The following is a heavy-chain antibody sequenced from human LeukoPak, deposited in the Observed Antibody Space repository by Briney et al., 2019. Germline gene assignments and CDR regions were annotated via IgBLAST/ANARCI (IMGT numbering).Heavy chain of an antibody. CDR3: ARLVGAPYTTMVPGGY. Sequence: GESLKISCKGSEYSFTNYWIAWVRQMPGRGLEWMGIIFPGDSDTRYSPSFQGQVTISADKSISTAYLQWSSLKASDTAMYYCARLVGAPYTTMVPGGYWGQGTLVTVSS. D-gene: IGHD5-18*01. V-gene: IGHV5-51*01. J-gene: IGHJ4*02. CDR2: IFPGDSDT. CDR1: EYSFTNYW.